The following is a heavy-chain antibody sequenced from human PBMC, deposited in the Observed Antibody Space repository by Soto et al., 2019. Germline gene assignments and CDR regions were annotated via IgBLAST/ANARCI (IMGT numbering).Heavy chain of an antibody. CDR3: ARSEEDLGATNWFDP. CDR1: GGSISSGGYY. D-gene: IGHD3-16*01. CDR2: IYYSGST. J-gene: IGHJ5*02. V-gene: IGHV4-31*03. Sequence: QVQLQESGPGLVKPSQTLSLTCTVSGGSISSGGYYWSWIRQHPGKGLEWIGYIYYSGSTYYNPSLKSRVTISVDTSKNQFSLKLSSVTAADTAVYYCARSEEDLGATNWFDPWGQGTLVTVSS.